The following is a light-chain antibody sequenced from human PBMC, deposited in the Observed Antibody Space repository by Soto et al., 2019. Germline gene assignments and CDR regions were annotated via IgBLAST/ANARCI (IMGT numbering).Light chain of an antibody. Sequence: EIVMTQSPATLSVSPGESATLSCRASQSISSSVAWYQHKPGQAPRLLIYGASNRATGIPARFSGSGYGTEFTVTISSLKSEDLALYFCQQYNNWPYTFGQGTNLEIK. J-gene: IGKJ2*01. V-gene: IGKV3-15*01. CDR3: QQYNNWPYT. CDR2: GAS. CDR1: QSISSS.